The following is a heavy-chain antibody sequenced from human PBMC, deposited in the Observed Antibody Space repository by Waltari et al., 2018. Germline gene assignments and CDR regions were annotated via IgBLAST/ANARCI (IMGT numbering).Heavy chain of an antibody. D-gene: IGHD2-8*02. CDR1: GYAINSGFY. CDR2: IYHDGTT. J-gene: IGHJ5*02. Sequence: QVQLQESGPRLVKPSETLSLTCDVSGYAINSGFYWGWFRQAPEKGLEWIVTIYHDGTTFYNPSLTSRVTTSMDTSKNQISLKLKSVTAADTAVYYCTRQTLGYCTSAACRRLEAWGQGTLVTVSS. CDR3: TRQTLGYCTSAACRRLEA. V-gene: IGHV4-38-2*01.